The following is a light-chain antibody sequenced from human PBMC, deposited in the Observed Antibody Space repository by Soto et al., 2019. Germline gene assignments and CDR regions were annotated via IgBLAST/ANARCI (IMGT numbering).Light chain of an antibody. V-gene: IGKV1-6*01. CDR2: AAF. CDR1: QGIGND. CDR3: LQDHNYPRT. J-gene: IGKJ4*01. Sequence: AIQMTQSPSSLSASVGDRVTITCRASQGIGNDLGWYQQKPGKAPKLLVYAAFTLQSGVPSRFSGSGSGTDFTLTISSLQPEDFATYYCLQDHNYPRTFGGGTKVEIK.